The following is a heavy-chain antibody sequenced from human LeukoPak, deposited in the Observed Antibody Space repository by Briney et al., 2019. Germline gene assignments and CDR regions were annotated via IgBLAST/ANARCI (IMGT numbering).Heavy chain of an antibody. V-gene: IGHV4-4*07. J-gene: IGHJ6*03. D-gene: IGHD2-15*01. CDR2: IYTSGST. CDR1: GGSISSYY. Sequence: SETPSLTCTVSGGSISSYYWSWIRQPAGKGLEWIGRIYTSGSTNYNPSLKSRVTMSVDTSKNQFSLKLSSVTAADTAVYYCVRDLPDPRYSSDYMDVWGKGTTVTVSS. CDR3: VRDLPDPRYSSDYMDV.